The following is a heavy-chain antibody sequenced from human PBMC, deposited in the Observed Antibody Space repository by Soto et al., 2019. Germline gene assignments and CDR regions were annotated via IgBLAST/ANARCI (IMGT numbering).Heavy chain of an antibody. D-gene: IGHD2-15*01. CDR1: GFTFSDYY. V-gene: IGHV3-11*06. CDR2: ISSSSSYT. J-gene: IGHJ5*02. Sequence: GSLRLSCAASGFTFSDYYMSWIRQAPGKGLEWVSYISSSSSYTNYADSVKGRFTISRDNAKNSLYLQMNSLRAEDTAVYYCARNAVVVAATLSWFDPWGQGTLVTVSS. CDR3: ARNAVVVAATLSWFDP.